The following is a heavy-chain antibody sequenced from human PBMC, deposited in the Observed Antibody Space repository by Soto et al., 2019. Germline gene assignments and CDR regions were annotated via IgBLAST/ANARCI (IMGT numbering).Heavy chain of an antibody. CDR3: ARMETFGSLNWFDP. Sequence: ASVKVSCKASGYSFTNNDVSWMRQATGQGLEWMGWMNPGSGDTGYAQKFQGRVTMTRDISIATAYMELSSLRSDDTAIYYCARMETFGSLNWFDPWGQGTLVTVSS. CDR2: MNPGSGDT. V-gene: IGHV1-8*01. D-gene: IGHD3-16*01. CDR1: GYSFTNND. J-gene: IGHJ5*02.